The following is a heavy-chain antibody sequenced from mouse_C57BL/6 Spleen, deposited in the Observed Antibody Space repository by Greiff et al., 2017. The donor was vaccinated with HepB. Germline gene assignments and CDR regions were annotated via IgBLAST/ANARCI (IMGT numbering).Heavy chain of an antibody. CDR3: ARRRDRILDY. CDR2: IYPSDSET. D-gene: IGHD5-2*01. CDR1: GYTFTSYW. J-gene: IGHJ2*01. V-gene: IGHV1-61*01. Sequence: QVQLQQPGAELVRPGSSVKLSCKASGYTFTSYWMDWVKQRPGQGLEWIGNIYPSDSETHYNQKFKDKATLTVDKSSSTAYMQLSSLTSEDSAVYYCARRRDRILDYWGQGTTLTVSS.